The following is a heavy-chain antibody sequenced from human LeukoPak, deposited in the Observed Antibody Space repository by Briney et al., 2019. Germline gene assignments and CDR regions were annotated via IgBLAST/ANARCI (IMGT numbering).Heavy chain of an antibody. V-gene: IGHV3-23*01. CDR1: GFTFSSYS. D-gene: IGHD3-10*01. CDR3: AKLTSASGAYGVDV. Sequence: PGGSLRLSCAASGFTFSSYSMSWVRQAPGKGLEWVSTISGSGGSKHYADSVEGRFTISRDNSKNTMYLQMNSLRAGDTDIYYCAKLTSASGAYGVDVWGQGTTVTVSS. CDR2: ISGSGGSK. J-gene: IGHJ6*02.